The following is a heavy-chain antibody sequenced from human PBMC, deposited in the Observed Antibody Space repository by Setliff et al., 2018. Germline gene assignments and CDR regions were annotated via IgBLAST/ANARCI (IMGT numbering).Heavy chain of an antibody. CDR3: ARDATSGSYRGAFDI. CDR2: IYHSGST. V-gene: IGHV4-38-2*02. Sequence: SETLSLTCTVSGYSISSGYYWGWIRQPPGKGLEWIGSIYHSGSTYYNPSLKSRVTISVDTSKNQFSLQLNSVTPVDTAVYYCARDATSGSYRGAFDIWGQGTMVTVSS. D-gene: IGHD1-26*01. CDR1: GYSISSGYY. J-gene: IGHJ3*02.